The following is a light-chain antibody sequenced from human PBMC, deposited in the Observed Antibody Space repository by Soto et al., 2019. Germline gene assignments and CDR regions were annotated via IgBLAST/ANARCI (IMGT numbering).Light chain of an antibody. CDR2: DVT. CDR1: SSDVGGYNY. V-gene: IGLV2-14*03. J-gene: IGLJ1*01. CDR3: ISFTSGSPPYV. Sequence: SALTQPASVSGSPGQSITISCAGTSSDVGGYNYVSWYQQLPGKAPQLVIYDVTHRPSGVSDRFSGSRSGNTASLTISGLQAEDEADYYCISFTSGSPPYVLGTGTTVTVL.